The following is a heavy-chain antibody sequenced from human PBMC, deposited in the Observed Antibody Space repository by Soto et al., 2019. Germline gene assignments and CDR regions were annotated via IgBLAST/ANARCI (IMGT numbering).Heavy chain of an antibody. CDR3: ARDSGGWPDY. D-gene: IGHD2-15*01. Sequence: QVQLVQSGAEVKKPGASVKVSCKASGYTFTSYAMHWVRQAPGQRLEWMGWINAGNGNTKYSQKFQGRVTITRDTSASTAYMKLSSLRPGDTDLYYCARDSGGWPDYWGQGTLATVSS. CDR2: INAGNGNT. V-gene: IGHV1-3*01. CDR1: GYTFTSYA. J-gene: IGHJ4*02.